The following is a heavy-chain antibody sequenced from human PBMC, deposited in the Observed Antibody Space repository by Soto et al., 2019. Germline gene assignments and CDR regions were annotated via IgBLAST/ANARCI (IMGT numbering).Heavy chain of an antibody. CDR1: GGSISSYC. CDR2: IYYSGST. V-gene: IGHV4-59*01. J-gene: IGHJ5*02. CDR3: VRDYLLTGFDT. Sequence: SETLSLTCTVSGGSISSYCLSWIRQRPGKGLEWIGYIYYSGSTNYNPSLKSRVGMSIDTSKNQFSLELKSVTAADTATYYCVRDYLLTGFDTWGQGTLVTVSS. D-gene: IGHD3-16*02.